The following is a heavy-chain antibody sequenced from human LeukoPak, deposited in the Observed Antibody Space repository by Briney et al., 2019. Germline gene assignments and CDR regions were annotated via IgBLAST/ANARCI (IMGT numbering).Heavy chain of an antibody. CDR2: ISPHNANI. D-gene: IGHD2-2*01. CDR3: ARTSLVVVPGASDY. Sequence: PGASVKVSCKASGYTFITYGISWVRQAPGQGLEWMGWISPHNANIKYAQKFQGRVTMTTDTSTSTAHMELRNLRSDDTAIYYCARTSLVVVPGASDYWGPGTLVTVSS. J-gene: IGHJ4*02. CDR1: GYTFITYG. V-gene: IGHV1-18*01.